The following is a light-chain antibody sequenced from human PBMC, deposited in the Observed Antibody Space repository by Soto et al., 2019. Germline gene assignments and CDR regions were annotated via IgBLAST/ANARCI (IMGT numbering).Light chain of an antibody. J-gene: IGLJ2*01. CDR3: SARDDILSGVV. V-gene: IGLV1-47*01. CDR1: SSNIGSNH. Sequence: QSVLTQPPSASGTPGQRVTISCSGSSSNIGSNHVYWYQQFPGMAPKLLMYRSDQRPTGVPDRFSGSRSGTSASLAINGLRSDDEADYYCSARDDILSGVVFGGGTKRTV. CDR2: RSD.